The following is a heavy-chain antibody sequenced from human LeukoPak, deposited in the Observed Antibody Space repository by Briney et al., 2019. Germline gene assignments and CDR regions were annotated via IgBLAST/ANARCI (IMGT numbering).Heavy chain of an antibody. Sequence: PGGSLRLSCAASGFTFSSYSMNWVRQAPGKGLEWVSSISSSSSYIYYADSVKGRFTISRDNAENSLYLQMNSLRAEDTAVYYCARDSERSPVNGRYFDWLFRVSLYGMDVWGQGTTVTVSS. CDR1: GFTFSSYS. CDR3: ARDSERSPVNGRYFDWLFRVSLYGMDV. J-gene: IGHJ6*02. V-gene: IGHV3-21*01. D-gene: IGHD3-9*01. CDR2: ISSSSSYI.